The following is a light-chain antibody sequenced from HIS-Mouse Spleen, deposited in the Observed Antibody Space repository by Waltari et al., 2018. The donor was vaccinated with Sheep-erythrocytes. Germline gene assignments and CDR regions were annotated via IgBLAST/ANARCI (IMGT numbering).Light chain of an antibody. V-gene: IGLV2-23*01. CDR1: SSDVGRYNL. J-gene: IGLJ2*01. CDR3: CSYAGSSTLV. CDR2: GGS. Sequence: QSALTQPASVSGSPGQSITISCTGTSSDVGRYNLVPWSQQHPGKAPKLMFYGGSKRPSGVSKRCSGSKAGNTASLTSAGLQAEDEADYYCCSYAGSSTLVVGGGTKLTVL.